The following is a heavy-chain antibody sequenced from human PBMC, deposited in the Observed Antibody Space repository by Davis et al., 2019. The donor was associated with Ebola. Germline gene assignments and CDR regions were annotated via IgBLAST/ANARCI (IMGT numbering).Heavy chain of an antibody. J-gene: IGHJ4*02. V-gene: IGHV3-43*01. CDR3: AKDTGSSSWYDY. D-gene: IGHD6-13*01. Sequence: GESLKISCAASGFNFQEFTMHWVRQPPGRGLEWVSLIEADGRHTYYSDSVKGRFTISRDNSKNSLYLQMNSLRTEDTALYYCAKDTGSSSWYDYWGQGTLVTVSS. CDR1: GFNFQEFT. CDR2: IEADGRHT.